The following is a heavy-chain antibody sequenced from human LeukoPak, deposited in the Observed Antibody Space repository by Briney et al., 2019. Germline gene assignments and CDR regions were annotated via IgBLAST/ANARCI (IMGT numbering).Heavy chain of an antibody. CDR1: GFTFSSYS. D-gene: IGHD3-22*01. V-gene: IGHV3-21*01. Sequence: GSLRLSCAASGFTFSSYSMNWVRQAPGKGLEWVSSISSSSSYIYYADSVKGRFTISRDNAKNSLYLQMNSLRAEDTAVYYCARGHYYDSSGIGLDYWGQGTLVTVSS. CDR2: ISSSSSYI. J-gene: IGHJ4*02. CDR3: ARGHYYDSSGIGLDY.